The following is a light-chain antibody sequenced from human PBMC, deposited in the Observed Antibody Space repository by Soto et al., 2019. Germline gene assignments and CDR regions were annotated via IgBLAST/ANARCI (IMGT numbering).Light chain of an antibody. V-gene: IGKV3-11*01. CDR2: ETI. J-gene: IGKJ5*01. CDR3: QHRSHWLIT. CDR1: QSVTNY. Sequence: EIVLTQSPATLSLSPGERATLSCRASQSVTNYLAWYQQKAGQAPRLLIYETIHRATGIPARFSGSGSGTDFTPTISSLEPEDFAVYYCQHRSHWLITFGQGTRLEIK.